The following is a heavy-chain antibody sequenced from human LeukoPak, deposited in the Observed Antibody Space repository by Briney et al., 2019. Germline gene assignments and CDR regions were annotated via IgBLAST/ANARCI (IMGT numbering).Heavy chain of an antibody. CDR1: GGSFSGYY. J-gene: IGHJ5*02. Sequence: SETLSLTCAVYGGSFSGYYWSWIRQPPGKGLEWIGEINHSGSTNYNPSLKSRVTISEDTSKNQFSLKLSSVTAADTAVYYCGRGVGGGLLGLRGFDPGGKEPLATVPS. D-gene: IGHD1-26*01. CDR3: GRGVGGGLLGLRGFDP. CDR2: INHSGST. V-gene: IGHV4-34*01.